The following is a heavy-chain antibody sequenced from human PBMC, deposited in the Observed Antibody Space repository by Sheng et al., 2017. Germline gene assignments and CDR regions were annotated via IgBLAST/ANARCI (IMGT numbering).Heavy chain of an antibody. Sequence: QVQLQESGPGLVKPSETLSLTCTVSGGSFSSHYWSWIRQPPGKELEWIGYIFHSGSTNYNPSLKSRVTISVDTSKNQFSLNLSSVTAADSAVYYCARESGGNYYFDYWGQGTLVTVSS. J-gene: IGHJ4*02. CDR3: ARESGGNYYFDY. CDR1: GGSFSSHY. V-gene: IGHV4-59*11. CDR2: IFHSGST. D-gene: IGHD1-26*01.